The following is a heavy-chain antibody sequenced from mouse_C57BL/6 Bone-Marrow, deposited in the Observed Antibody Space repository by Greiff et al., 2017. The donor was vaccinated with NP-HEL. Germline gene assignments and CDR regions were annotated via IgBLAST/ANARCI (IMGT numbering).Heavy chain of an antibody. D-gene: IGHD1-1*01. CDR1: GYTFTSYW. CDR2: IHPNSGST. V-gene: IGHV1-64*01. CDR3: ARDYYGSPFAY. J-gene: IGHJ3*01. Sequence: QVQLQQSGAELVKPGASVKLSCKASGYTFTSYWMHWVKQRPGQGLEWIGMIHPNSGSTNYNEKFKSKATLTVDKSSSTAYMQLSSLTSEDSAVYYCARDYYGSPFAYWGQVTLVTVSA.